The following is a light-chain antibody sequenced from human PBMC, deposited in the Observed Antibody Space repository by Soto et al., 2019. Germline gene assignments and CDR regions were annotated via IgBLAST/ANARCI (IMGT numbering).Light chain of an antibody. Sequence: DIQLAQSPSFLSASVGDRVTITCRASQGISSYLAWYQQRPGKAPKLLIYDASSLQSGVPSRFSGGGSGTEFTLTINLQPEDFATYYCQQFRSYPPTFGPGTTVDI. CDR3: QQFRSYPPT. V-gene: IGKV1-9*01. CDR2: DAS. CDR1: QGISSY. J-gene: IGKJ3*01.